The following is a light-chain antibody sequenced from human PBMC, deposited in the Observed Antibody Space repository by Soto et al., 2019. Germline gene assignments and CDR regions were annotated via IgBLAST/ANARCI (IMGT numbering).Light chain of an antibody. V-gene: IGKV3-20*01. CDR1: QNVTSNY. CDR2: GAS. J-gene: IGKJ1*01. Sequence: EIVLTQSPGTLSLSPGERATLSCRASQNVTSNYLAWYQHKPGQAPRLFIYGASSRATGIPDRFSGSGSGADFTRTISRLEPDDSAVYCCQQYSRSPWTFGQGTKVEIK. CDR3: QQYSRSPWT.